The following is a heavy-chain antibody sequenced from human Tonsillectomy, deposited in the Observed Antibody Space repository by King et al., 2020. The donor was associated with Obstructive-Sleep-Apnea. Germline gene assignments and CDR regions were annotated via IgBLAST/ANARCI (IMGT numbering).Heavy chain of an antibody. J-gene: IGHJ4*02. CDR2: ITWNSGSI. V-gene: IGHV3-9*01. CDR3: AKDIERWLQSCHIDY. CDR1: GFTFDDYA. Sequence: QLVQSGGGLVQPGRSLRLSCAASGFTFDDYAMHWVRQAPGKGLEWISGITWNSGSIGYAGSVKGRFTISRDNAKNFLYLQMSSLRPEDTALYYCAKDIERWLQSCHIDYWGQGTLVTVSS. D-gene: IGHD5-24*01.